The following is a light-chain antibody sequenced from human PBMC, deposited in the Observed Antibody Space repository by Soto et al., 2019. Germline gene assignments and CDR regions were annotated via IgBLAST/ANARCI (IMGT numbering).Light chain of an antibody. Sequence: QSVLTQPPSVSVAPGQRVTISCTGGSANIGANYDVHWYQHRPGTAPKLLIFGNTNRPSGVPDRFSGSKSGTSASLAITGLQAEDEGDYYCQSYDSTLSARYVFGTGTKVTVL. CDR2: GNT. V-gene: IGLV1-40*01. CDR3: QSYDSTLSARYV. CDR1: SANIGANYD. J-gene: IGLJ1*01.